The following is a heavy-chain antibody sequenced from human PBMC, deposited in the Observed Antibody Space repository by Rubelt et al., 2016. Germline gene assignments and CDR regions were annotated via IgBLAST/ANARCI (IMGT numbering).Heavy chain of an antibody. V-gene: IGHV1-2*07. CDR3: ARPEHGLSGDTFDY. CDR2: INPKSGGT. J-gene: IGHJ4*02. Sequence: QGQLVQSGAEVTKPGSSVQVSCRASGYTFTGYYMHWVRQAPGQGLEWMGWINPKSGGTNYALKVPGRVPLSRDTSISAAYMELRRLRSDDTAVYYCARPEHGLSGDTFDYWGQGTLVTVSS. CDR1: GYTFTGYY. D-gene: IGHD2-21*02.